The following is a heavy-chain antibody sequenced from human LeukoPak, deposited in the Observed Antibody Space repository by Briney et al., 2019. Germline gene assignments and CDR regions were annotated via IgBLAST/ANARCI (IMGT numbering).Heavy chain of an antibody. J-gene: IGHJ3*02. V-gene: IGHV1-69*05. Sequence: ASVEVSCKASGGTFSSYAISWVRQAPGQGLEWMGGIIPIFGTANYAQKFQGRVTITTDESTSTAYMELSSLRSEDTAVYYCAREAFVGDIVVVPAPVVAFDIWGQGTMVTVSS. D-gene: IGHD2-2*01. CDR1: GGTFSSYA. CDR2: IIPIFGTA. CDR3: AREAFVGDIVVVPAPVVAFDI.